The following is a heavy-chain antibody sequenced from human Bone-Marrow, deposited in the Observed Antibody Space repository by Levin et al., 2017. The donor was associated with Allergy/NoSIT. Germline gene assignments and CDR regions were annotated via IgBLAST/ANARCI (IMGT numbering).Heavy chain of an antibody. D-gene: IGHD6-25*01. V-gene: IGHV4-4*02. CDR1: GVSIDTYNW. Sequence: SETLSLTCDVSGVSIDTYNWWTWVRQPPGKGLQWIGDINQRGTATYISSLRSRVVMSVDKSRNQFSLMVNSVTAADTAVYYCARINQASGFKNWFDPWGPGILVAVS. J-gene: IGHJ5*02. CDR3: ARINQASGFKNWFDP. CDR2: INQRGTA.